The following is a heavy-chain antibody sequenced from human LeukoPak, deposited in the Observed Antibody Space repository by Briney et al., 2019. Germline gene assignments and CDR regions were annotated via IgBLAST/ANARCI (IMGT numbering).Heavy chain of an antibody. V-gene: IGHV4-59*01. CDR1: GGSISSYY. CDR3: ARGLLYYDILTGYSVSRPYYFDY. J-gene: IGHJ4*02. D-gene: IGHD3-9*01. Sequence: PSETLSLTCTVSGGSISSYYWSWIRQPPGKGLEWIGYIYYSGSTNYNPSLKSRVTISVDTSKNQFSLKLSSVTAADTAVYYCARGLLYYDILTGYSVSRPYYFDYWGQGTLVTVSS. CDR2: IYYSGST.